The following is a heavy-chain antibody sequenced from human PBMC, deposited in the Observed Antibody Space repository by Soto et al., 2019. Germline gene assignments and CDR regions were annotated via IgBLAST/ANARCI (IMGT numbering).Heavy chain of an antibody. J-gene: IGHJ6*03. Sequence: EVQLVESGGGLVQPGGSLRLSCATSGFILSDCAMNWVRQAPGKGLEWVSYISSSSSVIDYADSVKGRFTVSRDNARNSLDLQMNSLRAEDTAVYYCAIDLSWGSNWYYYMDVWGQGAPGTVSS. V-gene: IGHV3-48*01. CDR2: ISSSSSVI. D-gene: IGHD7-27*01. CDR1: GFILSDCA. CDR3: AIDLSWGSNWYYYMDV.